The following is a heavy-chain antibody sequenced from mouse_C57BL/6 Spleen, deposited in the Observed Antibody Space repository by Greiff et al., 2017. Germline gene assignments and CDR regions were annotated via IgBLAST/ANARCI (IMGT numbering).Heavy chain of an antibody. D-gene: IGHD1-2*01. CDR3: VGGATALPFAY. V-gene: IGHV10-1*01. Sequence: GGGLVQPKGSLKLSCAASGFSFNTYAMNWVRQAPGKGLEWVARIRSKSNIYATYYADSVKDRFSISRDDSESMLYLQMNNLKTEDTAMYYCVGGATALPFAYWGQGTLVTVSA. J-gene: IGHJ3*01. CDR1: GFSFNTYA. CDR2: IRSKSNIYAT.